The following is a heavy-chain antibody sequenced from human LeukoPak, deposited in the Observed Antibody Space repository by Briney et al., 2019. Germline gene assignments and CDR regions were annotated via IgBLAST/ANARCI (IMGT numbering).Heavy chain of an antibody. CDR2: VTGGAVAT. V-gene: IGHV3-23*01. D-gene: IGHD6-19*01. CDR1: GFNFRSYA. CDR3: ARDSPLKGYNSGWATNSFDF. Sequence: GGSLRLSCAASGFNFRSYAMSWVRQAPGKGLEWVSTVTGGAVATYSDSVRGRHTISRYNSKNTLYLQMNSLRAEDTAVYYCARDSPLKGYNSGWATNSFDFWGQGTLVTVSS. J-gene: IGHJ4*02.